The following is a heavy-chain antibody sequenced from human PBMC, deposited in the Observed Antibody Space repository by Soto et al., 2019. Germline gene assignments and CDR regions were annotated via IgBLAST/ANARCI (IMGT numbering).Heavy chain of an antibody. V-gene: IGHV3-23*01. CDR2: LSGSGVST. D-gene: IGHD3-22*01. CDR1: GFTFSSYA. J-gene: IGHJ6*02. Sequence: EVQLLESGGGLVQPGGSLRLSCAASGFTFSSYAMTWVRQAPGKGLEWVSALSGSGVSTYYADSVKGRFTISRDNSKKTLYMQMNSLRAEDTALYYCAKGGGSKDYYDTSGYYLYYYYAMDVWGQGTTVTVSS. CDR3: AKGGGSKDYYDTSGYYLYYYYAMDV.